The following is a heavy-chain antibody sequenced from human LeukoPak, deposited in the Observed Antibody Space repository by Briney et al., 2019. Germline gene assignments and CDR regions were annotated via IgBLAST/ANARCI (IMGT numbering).Heavy chain of an antibody. D-gene: IGHD5-18*01. CDR1: GYTFTDYY. V-gene: IGHV1-69-2*01. CDR2: VDPEDGET. J-gene: IGHJ5*02. Sequence: ASVKVSCKVSGYTFTDYYMHWVQQAPGKGLEWMGLVDPEDGETIYAEKFQGRVTITADTSTDTAYMELSSLRSEDTAVYYCATFSSTAMAQSYWFDPWGQGILVTVSS. CDR3: ATFSSTAMAQSYWFDP.